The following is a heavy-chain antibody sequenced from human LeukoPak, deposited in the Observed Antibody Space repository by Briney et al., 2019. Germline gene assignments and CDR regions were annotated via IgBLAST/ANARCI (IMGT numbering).Heavy chain of an antibody. CDR2: IYSSGRT. CDR1: GGSISSYY. V-gene: IGHV4-4*09. CDR3: ARLSAGFNSSYWFDP. Sequence: SETLSLTWTVSGGSISSYYWTWIRQPPGKGLEWIGYIYSSGRTNYNPSPKSQVTMSVDTSKNQFSLKVISVTAAATAVYYCARLSAGFNSSYWFDPWGQGTLVTVSS. J-gene: IGHJ5*02. D-gene: IGHD2/OR15-2a*01.